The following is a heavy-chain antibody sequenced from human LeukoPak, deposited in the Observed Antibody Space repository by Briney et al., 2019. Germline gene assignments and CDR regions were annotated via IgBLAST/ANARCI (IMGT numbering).Heavy chain of an antibody. CDR2: INPNSGGT. V-gene: IGHV1-2*02. Sequence: ASVKVSCKASGYTFTGYYMHWVRQAPGQGLEWMGWINPNSGGTNYAQKFQGRVTMTRDTSISTAYMELSRLRSDDTAVYYCARDRPHYYGSGSYAYWGQGTLVTVSS. CDR1: GYTFTGYY. J-gene: IGHJ4*02. D-gene: IGHD3-10*01. CDR3: ARDRPHYYGSGSYAY.